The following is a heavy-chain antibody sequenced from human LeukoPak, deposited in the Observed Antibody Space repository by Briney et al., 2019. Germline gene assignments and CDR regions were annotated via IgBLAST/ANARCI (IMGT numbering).Heavy chain of an antibody. CDR3: ARVRPTSSGWYYFDY. CDR2: IYTSGST. V-gene: IGHV4-4*07. J-gene: IGHJ4*02. CDR1: GGSISSYY. Sequence: SETLSLTCTVSGGSISSYYWSWIRHPAGKGLELIGRIYTSGSTNYNPSLKSRVTMSVDTSKNQFSLKLSSVTAADTAVYYCARVRPTSSGWYYFDYWGQGTLVTVSS. D-gene: IGHD6-19*01.